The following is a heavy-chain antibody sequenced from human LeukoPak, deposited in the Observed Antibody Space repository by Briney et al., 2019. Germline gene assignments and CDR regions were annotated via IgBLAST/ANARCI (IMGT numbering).Heavy chain of an antibody. CDR1: GGSISSSSYY. J-gene: IGHJ4*02. D-gene: IGHD2-2*01. CDR3: ARQRVRWDIVVVPAAIDY. Sequence: SETLSLTCTVSGGSISSSSYYWGWIRQPPGKGLEWIGSIYYSGSTYYNPSLKSRVTISVDTSKNQFSLKLSSVTAADTAVYYCARQRVRWDIVVVPAAIDYWGQGTLVTVSS. CDR2: IYYSGST. V-gene: IGHV4-39*01.